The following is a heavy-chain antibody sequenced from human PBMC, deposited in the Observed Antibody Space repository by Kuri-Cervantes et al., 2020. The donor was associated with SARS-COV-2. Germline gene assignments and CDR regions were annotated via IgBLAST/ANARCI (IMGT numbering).Heavy chain of an antibody. D-gene: IGHD6-19*01. CDR1: GGSISSYY. Sequence: GSLRLSCTVSGGSISSYYWSWIRQPAGKGLEWIGYIYYTGSTNYNPSLESRVTMSADTSKNQFSLRLISVTAADTAVYYCARGQWMVNGAFHIWGQGTMVTVSS. CDR2: IYYTGST. CDR3: ARGQWMVNGAFHI. J-gene: IGHJ3*02. V-gene: IGHV4-59*01.